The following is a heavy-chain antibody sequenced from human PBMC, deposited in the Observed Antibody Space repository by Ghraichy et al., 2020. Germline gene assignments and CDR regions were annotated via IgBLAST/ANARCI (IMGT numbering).Heavy chain of an antibody. CDR2: IFLDGRS. CDR1: GGPINSTGFY. D-gene: IGHD3-16*01. Sequence: SETLSLTCSVSGGPINSTGFYWGWIRQPPGKGMEWIGSIFLDGRSDYSPSLKSRATISVDTSKNQVSLKVTSVTAADTAVYYCARHVRGRAVYCTRTGCNYIDRMDVWGQGTTVTVAS. J-gene: IGHJ6*02. V-gene: IGHV4-39*01. CDR3: ARHVRGRAVYCTRTGCNYIDRMDV.